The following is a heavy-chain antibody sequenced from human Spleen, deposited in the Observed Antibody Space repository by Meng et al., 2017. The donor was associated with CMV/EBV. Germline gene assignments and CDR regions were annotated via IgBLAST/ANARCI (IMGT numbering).Heavy chain of an antibody. CDR1: GNSFSSYW. CDR3: ARQSSYYGSGSHGDY. V-gene: IGHV5-51*01. Sequence: GGSLRLSCQSSGNSFSSYWIAWVRQMPGKGLEWMGIIYPGDSDTRYSPSFQGQVTISADKSISAAYLQWNSLKASETAMYYCARQSSYYGSGSHGDYWGQGTLVTVSS. CDR2: IYPGDSDT. J-gene: IGHJ4*02. D-gene: IGHD3-10*01.